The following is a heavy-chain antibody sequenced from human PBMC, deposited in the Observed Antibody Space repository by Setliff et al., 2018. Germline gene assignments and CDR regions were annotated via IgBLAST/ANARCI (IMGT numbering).Heavy chain of an antibody. V-gene: IGHV4-59*01. CDR1: GTSINSYY. CDR2: IHSNGIK. J-gene: IGHJ4*01. CDR3: ANGWRNFDY. D-gene: IGHD2-8*02. Sequence: SETLSLTCSVSGTSINSYYWTWIRQPPGKGLEWIGFIHSNGIKNYNPSLKSRVTISVDTSKNHVSLNLASVTAADTAVYFCANGWRNFDYWGHGSLVTVSS.